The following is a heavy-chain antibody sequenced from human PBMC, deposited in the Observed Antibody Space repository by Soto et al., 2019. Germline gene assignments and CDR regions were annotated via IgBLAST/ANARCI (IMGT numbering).Heavy chain of an antibody. D-gene: IGHD2-15*01. Sequence: QVQLVQSGAEVKKPGSSVKVSCKASGGTFSSYTISWVRQAPGQGLEWMGRIIPILGIANYAQKFQGRDTITADKSTSTAYMELSSLRSEDTAVYYCARAEATTIGYCSGGSCSTQYYYYYGMDVWGQGTTVTVSS. CDR2: IIPILGIA. CDR1: GGTFSSYT. V-gene: IGHV1-69*02. J-gene: IGHJ6*02. CDR3: ARAEATTIGYCSGGSCSTQYYYYYGMDV.